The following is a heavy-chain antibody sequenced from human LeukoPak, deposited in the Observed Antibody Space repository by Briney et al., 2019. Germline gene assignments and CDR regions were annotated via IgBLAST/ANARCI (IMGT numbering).Heavy chain of an antibody. J-gene: IGHJ4*02. CDR1: GFTFSSYS. CDR3: ARDRDADYYGSGSYLLYY. Sequence: PGGSLRLSCAASGFTFSSYSMNWVRQAPGKGLKWFSSISSSSSYIYYADSVKGRFTISRDNAKNSLYLQMNSLRAEDTAVYYCARDRDADYYGSGSYLLYYWGQGTLVTVSS. D-gene: IGHD3-10*01. V-gene: IGHV3-21*01. CDR2: ISSSSSYI.